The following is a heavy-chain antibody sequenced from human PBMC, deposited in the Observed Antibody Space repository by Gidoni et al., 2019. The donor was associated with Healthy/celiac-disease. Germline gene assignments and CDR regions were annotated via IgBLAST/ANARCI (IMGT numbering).Heavy chain of an antibody. CDR2: IYTSGDT. J-gene: IGHJ6*02. CDR3: ARDTHCSGGSCRYYYGMDV. D-gene: IGHD2-15*01. Sequence: QVQQQDSGPGLVKPSQPLSLTCPVPGGSITIGSYYWSWIRQPAGKGLEWIGRIYTSGDTNYNPSLKSRVTISVDTSKNQFSLKLSAVTAADTAVYYCARDTHCSGGSCRYYYGMDVWGQGTTVTVSS. V-gene: IGHV4-61*02. CDR1: GGSITIGSYY.